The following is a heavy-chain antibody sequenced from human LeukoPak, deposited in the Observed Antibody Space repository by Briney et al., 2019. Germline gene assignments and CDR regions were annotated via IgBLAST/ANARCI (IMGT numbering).Heavy chain of an antibody. V-gene: IGHV3-33*01. J-gene: IGHJ4*02. CDR3: ARDRTVRGVIRDYFDY. CDR2: IWYDGSNK. CDR1: GFTFSSYG. D-gene: IGHD3-10*01. Sequence: GRSLRLSCAASGFTFSSYGMHWVRRAPGKGLEWVAVIWYDGSNKYYADSVKGRFTISRDNSKNTLYLQMNSLRAEDTAVYYCARDRTVRGVIRDYFDYWGQGTLVTVSS.